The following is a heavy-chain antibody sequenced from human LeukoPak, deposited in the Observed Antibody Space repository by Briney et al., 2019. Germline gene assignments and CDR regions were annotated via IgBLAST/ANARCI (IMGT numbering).Heavy chain of an antibody. D-gene: IGHD3-10*01. J-gene: IGHJ4*02. CDR3: ASLLWFGELGDDY. V-gene: IGHV3-30-3*01. CDR2: ISYDGSNK. CDR1: GFTFSSYA. Sequence: TGGSLRLCCAASGFTFSSYAMHWVRQATGKGLEWVAVISYDGSNKYYADSVKGRFTISRDNSKNTLCLQMNSLRAEDTAVYYCASLLWFGELGDDYWGQGTLVTVSS.